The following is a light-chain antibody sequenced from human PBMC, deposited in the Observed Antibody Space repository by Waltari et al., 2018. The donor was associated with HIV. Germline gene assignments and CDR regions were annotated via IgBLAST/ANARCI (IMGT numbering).Light chain of an antibody. Sequence: QSALTQPASVSGSPGQSITMSCTGTSSDVGGHDLVSRYQQYPGKAPKLMIYDNSKRPSGVSNRFSGSKSGNTASLTISGLQATDEAEYYCCSYAGGYTWVFGGGTRLTVL. CDR3: CSYAGGYTWV. CDR1: SSDVGGHDL. CDR2: DNS. J-gene: IGLJ2*01. V-gene: IGLV2-23*01.